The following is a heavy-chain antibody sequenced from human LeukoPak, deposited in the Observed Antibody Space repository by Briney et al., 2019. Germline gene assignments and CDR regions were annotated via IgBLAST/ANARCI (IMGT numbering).Heavy chain of an antibody. J-gene: IGHJ4*02. D-gene: IGHD3-22*01. CDR1: GYTFINSG. CDR3: ARDYYDSSGPNFDY. Sequence: ASVKVSCKASGYTFINSGSSWFRQPPGQGLEWMGWISAHSGNTNYEQNLQGRVTMTTDTSTNTAYMELRSLRSDDTAVYYCARDYYDSSGPNFDYWGQGTLVTVSS. CDR2: ISAHSGNT. V-gene: IGHV1-18*01.